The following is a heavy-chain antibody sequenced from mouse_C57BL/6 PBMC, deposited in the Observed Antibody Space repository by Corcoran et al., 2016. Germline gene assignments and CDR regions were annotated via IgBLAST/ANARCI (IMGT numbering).Heavy chain of an antibody. CDR2: INTYSGVP. J-gene: IGHJ1*03. Sequence: QIQLVQSGPELKKPGETVKISCKASGYTFTNYGMSWVKQAPGKGLKWMGWINTYSGVPTYADDFKGRFAFSLETSASTAYLQINNLKNEDTATYFCARSGLLRRHWYFDVWGTGTTVTVSS. D-gene: IGHD2-12*01. V-gene: IGHV9-3*01. CDR3: ARSGLLRRHWYFDV. CDR1: GYTFTNYG.